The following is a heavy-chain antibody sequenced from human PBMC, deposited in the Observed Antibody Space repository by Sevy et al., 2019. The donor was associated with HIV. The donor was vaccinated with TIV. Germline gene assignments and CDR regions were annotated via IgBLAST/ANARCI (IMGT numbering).Heavy chain of an antibody. J-gene: IGHJ6*02. CDR2: ISTSSNDI. CDR3: ARVVAYCSGGTCFPGYYYGMDV. V-gene: IGHV3-21*01. D-gene: IGHD2-15*01. Sequence: GGSLRLSCVASGFTLSSHNMNWVRQAAGKGLEWVSSISTSSNDIYYADSVRGRFTISRDNARNSLYLQMNTLRAEDXXXXXCARVVAYCSGGTCFPGYYYGMDVWGQGTTVTVSS. CDR1: GFTLSSHN.